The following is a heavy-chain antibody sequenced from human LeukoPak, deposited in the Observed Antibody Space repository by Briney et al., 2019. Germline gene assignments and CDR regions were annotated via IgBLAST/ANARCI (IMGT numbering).Heavy chain of an antibody. CDR1: GGTFSSYA. V-gene: IGHV1-69*06. J-gene: IGHJ5*02. Sequence: SVKVSCKTSGGTFSSYAINWVRQTTGQGLEWMEGIIPIFRTANYAQKFQGRLTITADKSTSTAYMELSSLRSEDTAVYYCARGAGGDSDILSGYSWGQGTLVTVSS. D-gene: IGHD3-9*01. CDR3: ARGAGGDSDILSGYS. CDR2: IIPIFRTA.